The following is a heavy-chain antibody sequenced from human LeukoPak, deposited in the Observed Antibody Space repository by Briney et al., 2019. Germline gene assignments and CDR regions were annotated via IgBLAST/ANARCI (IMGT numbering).Heavy chain of an antibody. CDR1: GFTFSRYA. CDR3: ARETDFWSGYYPPDY. CDR2: ISYDGSDK. J-gene: IGHJ4*02. V-gene: IGHV3-30*01. Sequence: PGRSLRLSCAASGFTFSRYAMHWVRRAPGKGLECVAIISYDGSDKYYADSVKGRFTISRDDSKNTLYLQMKSLRPEDTALYFCARETDFWSGYYPPDYWGQGTLVTVSS. D-gene: IGHD3-3*01.